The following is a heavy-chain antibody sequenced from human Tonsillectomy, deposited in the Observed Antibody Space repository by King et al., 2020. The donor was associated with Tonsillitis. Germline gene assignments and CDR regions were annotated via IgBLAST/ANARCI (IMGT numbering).Heavy chain of an antibody. J-gene: IGHJ2*01. CDR3: AREGGSFRHFDL. CDR2: INPGGTGT. CDR1: GYSFTNYY. D-gene: IGHD2/OR15-2a*01. Sequence: QLVQSGAEVKEPGASLKVSCKASGYSFTNYYMHWVRQAPGQRLEWMGLINPGGTGTGYAQNFQGRITMTRDMSTGTDYMELSSLRSDDTAVYYCAREGGSFRHFDLWGRGTLVTVSS. V-gene: IGHV1-46*01.